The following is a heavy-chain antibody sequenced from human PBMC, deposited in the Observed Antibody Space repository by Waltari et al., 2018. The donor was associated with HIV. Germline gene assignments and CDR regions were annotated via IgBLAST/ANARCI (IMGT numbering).Heavy chain of an antibody. CDR1: GGTFSSYA. CDR3: ARDRGPLLFYFDY. Sequence: QVQLVQSGAEVKKPGSSVKVSCKASGGTFSSYAIGGVRQAPGQGLEWMGGISPILDTANYAQKFQGRVTITADISTSTAYMELSSLRSEDSAMYYCARDRGPLLFYFDYWGQGTLVTVSS. D-gene: IGHD2-8*02. CDR2: ISPILDTA. V-gene: IGHV1-69*06. J-gene: IGHJ4*02.